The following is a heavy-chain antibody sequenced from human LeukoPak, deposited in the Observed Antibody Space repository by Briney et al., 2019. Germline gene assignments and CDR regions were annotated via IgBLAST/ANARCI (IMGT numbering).Heavy chain of an antibody. CDR2: ISGSSSTV. J-gene: IGHJ5*02. Sequence: GGSLRLSCAGSGFTFSSFSMNWVRQAPGKGLEWLSYISGSSSTVYYGDSVKGRFTISRDNAKNSLYLQMNSLRDEDTAVYYCARDPSVAATGWGRWFDHWGLGTLVTVSS. V-gene: IGHV3-48*02. CDR1: GFTFSSFS. D-gene: IGHD6-13*01. CDR3: ARDPSVAATGWGRWFDH.